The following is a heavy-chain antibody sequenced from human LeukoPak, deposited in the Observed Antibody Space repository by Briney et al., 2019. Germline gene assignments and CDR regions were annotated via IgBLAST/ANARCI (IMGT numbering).Heavy chain of an antibody. D-gene: IGHD5-12*01. CDR1: GGSISSSSYY. CDR2: IYYSGST. CDR3: ARAELGGLIIDY. J-gene: IGHJ4*02. Sequence: SETLSLTCAVSGGSISSSSYYWNWIRQPPGKGLEWIASIYYSGSTYYNPSLKSRVTISLNTSKNQFSLKLSSVTAADTAVYYCARAELGGLIIDYWGQGTLVTVSS. V-gene: IGHV4-39*07.